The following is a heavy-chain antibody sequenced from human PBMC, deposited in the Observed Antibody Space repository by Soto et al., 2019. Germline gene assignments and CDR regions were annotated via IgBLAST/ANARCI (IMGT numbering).Heavy chain of an antibody. CDR2: ISYDGSNK. V-gene: IGHV3-30-3*01. CDR3: ARGLYSSSWYLRGWYYYGMDV. D-gene: IGHD6-13*01. Sequence: QVQLVESGGGVVQPGRSLRLSCAASGFTFSSYAMHWVRQAPGKGLEWVAVISYDGSNKYYADSVKGRFTISRDNSKNTRYLQMNSLRAEDTAVYYCARGLYSSSWYLRGWYYYGMDVWGQGTTVTVSS. CDR1: GFTFSSYA. J-gene: IGHJ6*02.